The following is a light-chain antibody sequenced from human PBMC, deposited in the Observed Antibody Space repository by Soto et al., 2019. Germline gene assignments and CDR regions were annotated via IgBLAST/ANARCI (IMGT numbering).Light chain of an antibody. CDR1: QTVSVN. CDR3: QQLSHWPFT. J-gene: IGKJ3*01. CDR2: GAS. Sequence: ERVMTQSPATLSVSPGERATLSCRASQTVSVNLAWFQQKPGQAPRLLIYGASTRATGVPARFSGSGSVTEFTLTISSLQSEDFALYYCQQLSHWPFTFGPGTKVDIK. V-gene: IGKV3-15*01.